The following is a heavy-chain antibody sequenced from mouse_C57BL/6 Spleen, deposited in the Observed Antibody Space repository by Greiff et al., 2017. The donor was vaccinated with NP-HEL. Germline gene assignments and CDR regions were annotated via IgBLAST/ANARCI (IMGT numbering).Heavy chain of an antibody. CDR2: IYPGDGDT. J-gene: IGHJ4*01. Sequence: QVQLKQSGPELVKPGASVKISCKASGYAFSSSWMNWVKQRPGKGLEWIGRIYPGDGDTNYNGKFKSKATLTVDTSSSTAYMQLSSLTSEDSAVYYCAREGEYYAMDYWGQGTSVTVSS. CDR3: AREGEYYAMDY. V-gene: IGHV1-82*01. CDR1: GYAFSSSW.